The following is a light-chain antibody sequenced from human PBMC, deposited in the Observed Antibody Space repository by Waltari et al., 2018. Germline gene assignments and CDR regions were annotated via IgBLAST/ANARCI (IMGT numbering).Light chain of an antibody. CDR3: SSFVRGNNLL. CDR2: EVK. J-gene: IGLJ2*01. V-gene: IGLV2-8*01. Sequence: QSALTQPPSASGSPGQSVRLSCTGATSDVGVFNSVSGYQHHPDQAPKPLIYEVKKRPSGVPNRFSGSKSGYTASLTVSGLQAEDEAFYYCSSFVRGNNLLFGGGTRLTVL. CDR1: TSDVGVFNS.